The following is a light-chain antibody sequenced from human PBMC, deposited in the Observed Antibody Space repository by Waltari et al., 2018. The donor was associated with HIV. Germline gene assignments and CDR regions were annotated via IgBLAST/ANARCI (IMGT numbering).Light chain of an antibody. CDR1: QSVSSSY. CDR3: QQYGSSPPIT. V-gene: IGKV3-20*01. CDR2: GAS. Sequence: IVLTQSPGTLSFSPGERATLSCRASQSVSSSYLAWYQQKLGQAPRLLIYGASSRATGIPDRFSGSGSGTDFTLTISRLEPEDFAVYYCQQYGSSPPITFGQGTRLEIK. J-gene: IGKJ5*01.